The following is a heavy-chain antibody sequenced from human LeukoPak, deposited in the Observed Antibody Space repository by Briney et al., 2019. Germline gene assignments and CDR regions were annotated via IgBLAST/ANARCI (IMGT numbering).Heavy chain of an antibody. V-gene: IGHV4-59*01. CDR3: ARVAVAAREYFDY. D-gene: IGHD6-19*01. Sequence: SETLSLTCTVSGGSISSYYWSWIRQSPGKGLEWIGYIYYSGSTNYNPSLKSRVTISVDTSKNQFSLKLSSVTAADTAVYYCARVAVAAREYFDYWGQGTLVTVSS. CDR2: IYYSGST. J-gene: IGHJ4*02. CDR1: GGSISSYY.